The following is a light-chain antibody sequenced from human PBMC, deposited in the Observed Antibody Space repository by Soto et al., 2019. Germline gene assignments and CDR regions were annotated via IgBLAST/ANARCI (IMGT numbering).Light chain of an antibody. CDR1: QSIRSW. V-gene: IGKV1-5*03. CDR2: KAS. Sequence: DIQMTQSPSTLSASVGDRVTITCRASQSIRSWLAWYQQKPGKAPKLLIYKASSLESGVPSRFSGSGSGTEFTLTLSSLQPDDFATYYCQQYNSFPITFGQGTRLEI. CDR3: QQYNSFPIT. J-gene: IGKJ5*01.